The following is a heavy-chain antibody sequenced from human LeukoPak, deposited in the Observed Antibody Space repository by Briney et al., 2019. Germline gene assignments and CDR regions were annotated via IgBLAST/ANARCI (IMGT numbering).Heavy chain of an antibody. D-gene: IGHD3-22*01. J-gene: IGHJ4*02. CDR3: ARGEYYSDTSSYFDY. CDR1: GFTFSSYG. CDR2: ISYDGSNK. V-gene: IGHV3-30*03. Sequence: GRSLRLSCAASGFTFSSYGMNWVRQAPGKGLEWVAVISYDGSNKYYADSVKGRFTISRDNSKNTLFVQMSSLRAEDTAVYYCARGEYYSDTSSYFDYWGQGTLVTVSS.